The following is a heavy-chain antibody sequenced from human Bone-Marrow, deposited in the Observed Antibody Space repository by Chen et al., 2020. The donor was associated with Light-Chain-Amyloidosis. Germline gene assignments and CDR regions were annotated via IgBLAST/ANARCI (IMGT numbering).Heavy chain of an antibody. CDR3: TTQGVITGMRY. Sequence: EVQLVESGGGLVQPGGSLRLSCAASGFTFSSYWIHWVRQAPGKGLVWVSRIYSDGSSTSYADSVKGRFTISRDNAKNTLYLQMSSLRAEDTAVYYCTTQGVITGMRYWGQGTLVTVSS. D-gene: IGHD1-20*01. CDR2: IYSDGSST. J-gene: IGHJ4*02. V-gene: IGHV3-74*01. CDR1: GFTFSSYW.